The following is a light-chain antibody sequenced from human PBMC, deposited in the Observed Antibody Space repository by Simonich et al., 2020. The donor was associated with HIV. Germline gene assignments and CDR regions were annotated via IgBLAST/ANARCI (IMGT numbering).Light chain of an antibody. CDR2: GAS. CDR1: QSVSRN. J-gene: IGKJ2*01. V-gene: IGKV3-15*01. Sequence: EIVMTQSPATLSVSPGERATLSCRASQSVSRNLDWYQQKHGQAPRLLIHGASTRATGIPARFSGSGSGTEFTLTISSLQSEDFAVYYCQQYNKWPPYTFGQGTKLEIK. CDR3: QQYNKWPPYT.